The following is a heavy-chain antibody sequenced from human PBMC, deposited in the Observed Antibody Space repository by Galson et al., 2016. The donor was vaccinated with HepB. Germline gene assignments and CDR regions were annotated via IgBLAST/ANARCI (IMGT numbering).Heavy chain of an antibody. V-gene: IGHV3-53*01. CDR3: ARDLVVTRNYYYYHYMDV. CDR1: GFSVSNNY. J-gene: IGHJ6*03. CDR2: IYSGDYT. D-gene: IGHD3-22*01. Sequence: SLRLSCAPSGFSVSNNYMNWVRQAPGKGLEWVSVIYSGDYTYYADSVKGRFTISRGISKNTLYLQMNRLRAEDTAVYYCARDLVVTRNYYYYHYMDVWGKGTTVTVSS.